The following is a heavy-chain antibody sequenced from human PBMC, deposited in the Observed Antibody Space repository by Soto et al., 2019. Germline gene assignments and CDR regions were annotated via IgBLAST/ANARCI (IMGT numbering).Heavy chain of an antibody. J-gene: IGHJ6*02. Sequence: EVQLVESGGGLVQPGGSLRLSCAASGFTFSSYEMNWVRQAPGKGLEWVSYISSSGSTIYYADSVKGRFTISRDNAKNSLYLQMNSLIAEDTAVYYCARDRGVTELPFYYYYGMDVWGQGTTVTVSS. V-gene: IGHV3-48*03. CDR3: ARDRGVTELPFYYYYGMDV. D-gene: IGHD1-7*01. CDR1: GFTFSSYE. CDR2: ISSSGSTI.